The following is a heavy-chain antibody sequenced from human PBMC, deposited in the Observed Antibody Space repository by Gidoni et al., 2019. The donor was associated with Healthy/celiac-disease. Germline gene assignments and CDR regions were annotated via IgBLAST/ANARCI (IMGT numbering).Heavy chain of an antibody. D-gene: IGHD1-26*01. CDR3: AKEGD. Sequence: EVQLVVSGGGLVQPGRSLRLSCAASGFTFDDYAMHWVRQAPGKGLEWVSGISWNSGSIGYADSVKGRFTISRDNAKNSLYLQMNSLRAEDTALYYCAKEGDWGQGTLVTVSS. J-gene: IGHJ4*02. V-gene: IGHV3-9*01. CDR2: ISWNSGSI. CDR1: GFTFDDYA.